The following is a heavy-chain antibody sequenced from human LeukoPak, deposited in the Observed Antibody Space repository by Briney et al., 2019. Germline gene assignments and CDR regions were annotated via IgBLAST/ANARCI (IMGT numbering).Heavy chain of an antibody. J-gene: IGHJ5*02. CDR2: ITSSSSYI. Sequence: PGGSLRLSCAASGFTFSSYSMKWVRQAPGKGLEWVSSITSSSSYIYYADSVKGRFTISRDNAKNSLYLQMNSLRAEDTAVYYCARSASSGWYWFDPWGQGTLVTVSS. V-gene: IGHV3-21*04. D-gene: IGHD6-19*01. CDR1: GFTFSSYS. CDR3: ARSASSGWYWFDP.